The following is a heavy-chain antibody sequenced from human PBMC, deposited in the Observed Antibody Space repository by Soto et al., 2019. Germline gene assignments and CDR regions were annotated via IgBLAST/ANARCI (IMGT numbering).Heavy chain of an antibody. CDR3: ERIGYCSSTSCYPNYYYYGMDV. V-gene: IGHV4-31*03. D-gene: IGHD2-2*01. Sequence: QVQLQESGPGLVKPSQTLSLTCTVSGGSISSGGYYWSWIRQHPGKGLEWIGYIYYSGSTYYNPSLKSRVTKSVDTSKNHFSLKLSSVTAADTAVYYCERIGYCSSTSCYPNYYYYGMDVWGQGTTVTVSS. CDR2: IYYSGST. CDR1: GGSISSGGYY. J-gene: IGHJ6*01.